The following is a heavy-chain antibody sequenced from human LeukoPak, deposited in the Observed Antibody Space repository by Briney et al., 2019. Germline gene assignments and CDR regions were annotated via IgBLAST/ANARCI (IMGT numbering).Heavy chain of an antibody. D-gene: IGHD2-2*02. CDR2: IKQDGSEK. CDR3: AREVQVYCSSTSCYNLDS. V-gene: IGHV3-7*01. Sequence: GGSPRLSCAASGFTFSSYWMSWVRQAPGKGLEWVANIKQDGSEKYYVDSVKGRSTISKDNAKNSLYLQMNSLRAEDTAVYYCAREVQVYCSSTSCYNLDSWGKGTLVTVSS. J-gene: IGHJ4*02. CDR1: GFTFSSYW.